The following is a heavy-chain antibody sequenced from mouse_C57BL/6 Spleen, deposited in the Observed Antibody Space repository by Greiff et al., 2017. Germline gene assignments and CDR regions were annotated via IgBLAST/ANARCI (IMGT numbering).Heavy chain of an antibody. CDR3: ARWVTTVVASRYFDV. J-gene: IGHJ1*03. V-gene: IGHV1-50*01. CDR2: IDPSDSYT. Sequence: QVQLQQPGAELVKPGASVKLSCKASGYTFTSYWMQWVKQRPGQGLEWIGEIDPSDSYTNYNQKFKGKATLTVDTSSSTAYMQLSSLTSEDSAVYYCARWVTTVVASRYFDVWGTGTTVTVSS. CDR1: GYTFTSYW. D-gene: IGHD1-1*01.